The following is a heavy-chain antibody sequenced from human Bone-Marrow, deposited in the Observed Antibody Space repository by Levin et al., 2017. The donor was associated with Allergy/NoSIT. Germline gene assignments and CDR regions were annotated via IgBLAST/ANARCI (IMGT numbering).Heavy chain of an antibody. Sequence: GESLKISCAASGFTFSSYEMNWVRQAPGKGLEWVSYISSSGSTIYYADSVKGRFTISRDNAKNSLYLQMNSLRAEDTAVYYCARVIDKITIFGVVITRDDYYGMDVWGQGTTVTVSS. J-gene: IGHJ6*02. CDR3: ARVIDKITIFGVVITRDDYYGMDV. V-gene: IGHV3-48*03. CDR1: GFTFSSYE. CDR2: ISSSGSTI. D-gene: IGHD3-3*01.